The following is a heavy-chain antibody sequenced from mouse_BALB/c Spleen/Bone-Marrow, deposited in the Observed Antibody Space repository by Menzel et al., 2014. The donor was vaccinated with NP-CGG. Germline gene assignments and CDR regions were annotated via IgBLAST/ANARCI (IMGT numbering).Heavy chain of an antibody. CDR1: GYTFTNYY. CDR3: TRSGNYLFAY. CDR2: INPSNGST. V-gene: IGHV1S81*02. J-gene: IGHJ3*01. Sequence: VQLQQSGAELVKPGASVRLSCKASGYTFTNYYMYWVKQRPGQGLEWIGEINPSNGSTNFNEKFKSKATLTVDKSSNTTYMQLSSLTSEDSAVYYCTRSGNYLFAYWGQGTLVTVSA. D-gene: IGHD2-1*01.